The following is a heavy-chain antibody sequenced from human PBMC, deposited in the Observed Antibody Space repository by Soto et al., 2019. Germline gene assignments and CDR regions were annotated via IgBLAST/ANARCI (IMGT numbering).Heavy chain of an antibody. Sequence: EVQLVESGGGLVQPGGSLRLSCAASGFTFSSYWMHWVRQLPGKGPVWVSRINSDGTSTTYADSVKGRFTISRDNAKDTLYLQMNSLTAEDTAVYYCATRSSSAWPDYYYYGLDLWGQGTTVTVSS. V-gene: IGHV3-74*01. CDR1: GFTFSSYW. D-gene: IGHD6-25*01. J-gene: IGHJ6*02. CDR3: ATRSSSAWPDYYYYGLDL. CDR2: INSDGTST.